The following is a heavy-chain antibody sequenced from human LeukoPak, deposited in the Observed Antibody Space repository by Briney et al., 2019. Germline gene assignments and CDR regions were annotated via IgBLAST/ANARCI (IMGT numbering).Heavy chain of an antibody. Sequence: GGSLRLSCAASGFTFSSYAMHWVRQAPGKGLEWVAVISYDGSNKYYADSVKGRFTISRDNSKNTLYLQMNSLRAEDTAVYYCARVARTSDNYYYMDVWGKGTTVTISS. CDR2: ISYDGSNK. D-gene: IGHD2-2*01. V-gene: IGHV3-30*04. J-gene: IGHJ6*03. CDR3: ARVARTSDNYYYMDV. CDR1: GFTFSSYA.